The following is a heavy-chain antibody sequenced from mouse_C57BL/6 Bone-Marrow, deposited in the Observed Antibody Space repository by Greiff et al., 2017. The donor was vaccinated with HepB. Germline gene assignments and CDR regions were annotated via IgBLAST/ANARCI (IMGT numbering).Heavy chain of an antibody. V-gene: IGHV1-82*01. J-gene: IGHJ1*03. D-gene: IGHD2-4*01. Sequence: LQESGPELVKPGASVKISCKASGYAFSSSWMNWVKQRPGKGLEWIGRIYPGDGDTNYNGKFKGKATLTADKSSSTAYMQLSSLTSEDSAVYFCARRDYDYDWYFDVWGTGTRSPSPQ. CDR2: IYPGDGDT. CDR1: GYAFSSSW. CDR3: ARRDYDYDWYFDV.